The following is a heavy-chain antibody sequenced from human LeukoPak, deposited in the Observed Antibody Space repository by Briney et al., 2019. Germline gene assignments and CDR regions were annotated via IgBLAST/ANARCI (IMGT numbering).Heavy chain of an antibody. D-gene: IGHD3-16*01. CDR2: IYYSGST. V-gene: IGHV4-4*02. CDR3: ARVSTWGVFDY. CDR1: GGSISSSNW. Sequence: SETLSLTCAVSGGSISSSNWWSWVRQPPGKGLEWIGYIYYSGSTNYNPSLKSRVTISVDTSKNQFSLKLSSVTAADTAVYYCARVSTWGVFDYWGQGTLVTVSS. J-gene: IGHJ4*02.